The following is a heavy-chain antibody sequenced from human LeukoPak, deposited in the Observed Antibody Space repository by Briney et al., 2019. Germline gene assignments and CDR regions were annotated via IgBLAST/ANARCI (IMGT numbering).Heavy chain of an antibody. CDR1: GYTFTNYD. CDR3: ARAGGSYPIDY. V-gene: IGHV1-8*01. CDR2: MNPNSGNT. J-gene: IGHJ4*02. Sequence: GASVKVSCKASGYTFTNYDINWVRQATGHGLEWMGWMNPNSGNTGYAQKFQGRVSMTRNISISTAYMELSSLRSEDTAVYYCARAGGSYPIDYWGQGTLVTVSS. D-gene: IGHD1-26*01.